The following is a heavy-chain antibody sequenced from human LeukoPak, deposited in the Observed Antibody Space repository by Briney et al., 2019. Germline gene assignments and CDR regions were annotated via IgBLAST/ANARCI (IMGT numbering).Heavy chain of an antibody. Sequence: PGGSLRLSCAASGFTFSSYAMSWVRQAPGEGLEWVSAISGSGGSTYYADSVKGRFTISRDNSKNTLYLQMNSLRAEDTAVYYCAKPRVPAAIPPPVDYWGQGTLVTVSS. J-gene: IGHJ4*02. CDR1: GFTFSSYA. D-gene: IGHD2-2*01. V-gene: IGHV3-23*01. CDR3: AKPRVPAAIPPPVDY. CDR2: ISGSGGST.